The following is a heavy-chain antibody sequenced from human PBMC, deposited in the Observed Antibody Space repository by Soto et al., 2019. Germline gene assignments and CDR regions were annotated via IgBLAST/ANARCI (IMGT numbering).Heavy chain of an antibody. J-gene: IGHJ4*02. Sequence: PSETLSLTCAVYGGSFSNYYWSWIRQPPGKGLEWIGEINQSGITNYNPSLKSRVTISEDASKNQFSLKLSSVTAADTAVYYCARGNGIASRPADYWGQGTLVPSPQ. CDR2: INQSGIT. CDR3: ARGNGIASRPADY. D-gene: IGHD6-13*01. V-gene: IGHV4-34*01. CDR1: GGSFSNYY.